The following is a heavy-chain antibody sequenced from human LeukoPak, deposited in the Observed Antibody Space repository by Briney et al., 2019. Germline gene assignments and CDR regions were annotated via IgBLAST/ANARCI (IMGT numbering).Heavy chain of an antibody. CDR2: INHSGST. CDR3: ARGWGSGDYPYYYGMDV. Sequence: PSETLSLTCAVYGGSFSGYYWSWIRQPPGKGLEWIGEINHSGSTNYNPSLKSRVTISVDTSKNQFSLKLSSVTAADTAVYYCARGWGSGDYPYYYGMDVWGQGTTVTVSS. J-gene: IGHJ6*02. V-gene: IGHV4-34*01. D-gene: IGHD4-17*01. CDR1: GGSFSGYY.